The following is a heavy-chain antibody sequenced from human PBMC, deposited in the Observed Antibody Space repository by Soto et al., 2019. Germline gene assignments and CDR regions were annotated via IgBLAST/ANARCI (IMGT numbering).Heavy chain of an antibody. CDR3: ARHTPASSLSDP. Sequence: QLQLQESGPGLVKPSETLSLTCTVSGGSISSSSYYWGWIRQPPGKGLEWIGSIYYSGSTYYNPSLKSRVTLSVDTSKNQFSLRLSSVTAADRAVYYCARHTPASSLSDPWGQGTLVTVSS. V-gene: IGHV4-39*01. J-gene: IGHJ5*02. CDR1: GGSISSSSYY. CDR2: IYYSGST. D-gene: IGHD2-15*01.